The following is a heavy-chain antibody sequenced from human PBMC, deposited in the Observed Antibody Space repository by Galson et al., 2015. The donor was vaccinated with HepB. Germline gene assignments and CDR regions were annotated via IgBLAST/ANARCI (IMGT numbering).Heavy chain of an antibody. CDR3: AKTFWTGDSPSLLDS. D-gene: IGHD3/OR15-3a*01. Sequence: SLRLSCAASGFTFDKSGMHWVRQVPDKGLKWVALISYDGTNIIYADSVKGRFTISRDNSRNTLFLQMDSLRPEDTAVYYCAKTFWTGDSPSLLDSWGPGTRVTVSS. V-gene: IGHV3-30*18. CDR1: GFTFDKSG. J-gene: IGHJ4*02. CDR2: ISYDGTNI.